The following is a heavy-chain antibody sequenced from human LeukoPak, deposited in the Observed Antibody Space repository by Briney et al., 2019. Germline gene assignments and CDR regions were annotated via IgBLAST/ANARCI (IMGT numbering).Heavy chain of an antibody. CDR3: ASGDAYNWVS. CDR2: IISNGGST. CDR1: GFTFSSYA. J-gene: IGHJ5*02. V-gene: IGHV3-64*01. Sequence: GGSLRLSCAASGFTFSSYAMHWVRQAPGKGLEYVSAIISNGGSTYYANSVKGRFTISRDNSKSTLYLQMGSLRPDDMAVYYCASGDAYNWVSWGQGTLVTVSS. D-gene: IGHD5-24*01.